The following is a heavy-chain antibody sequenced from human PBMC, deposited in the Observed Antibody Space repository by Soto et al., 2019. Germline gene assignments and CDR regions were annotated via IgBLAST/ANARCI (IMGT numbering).Heavy chain of an antibody. D-gene: IGHD5-12*01. CDR1: GFTFDNYA. Sequence: EVQLVESGGGLVQPGRSLRLSCAASGFTFDNYAMHWLRQAPGKGLEWVSTITSNSGSIGYADSVKGRFTISRDNAKNSLYLQMNSLRAEDTASYYCAKDLGDGYNTGLDCWGQGSLVTVSS. J-gene: IGHJ4*02. CDR3: AKDLGDGYNTGLDC. V-gene: IGHV3-9*01. CDR2: ITSNSGSI.